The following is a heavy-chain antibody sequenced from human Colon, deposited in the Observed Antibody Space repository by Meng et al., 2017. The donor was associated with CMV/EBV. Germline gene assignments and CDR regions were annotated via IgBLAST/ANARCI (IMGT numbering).Heavy chain of an antibody. Sequence: ASVKVSCKASGYTVSSYGIRWVRQAPGQGLEWMGCISTSIGNQYAQKFQGRVIMTTDSPTNTAYLEVMSLTFEDTAVYYCVRGAWNSRGCFDHWGQGALVTVSS. J-gene: IGHJ4*02. CDR1: GYTVSSYG. CDR2: ISTSIGN. CDR3: VRGAWNSRGCFDH. V-gene: IGHV1-18*01. D-gene: IGHD1-7*01.